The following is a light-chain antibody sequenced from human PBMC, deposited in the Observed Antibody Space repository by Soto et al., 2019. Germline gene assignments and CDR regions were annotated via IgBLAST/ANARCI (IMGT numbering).Light chain of an antibody. J-gene: IGKJ4*01. CDR1: QSVLYSSNNKNY. CDR2: WAS. CDR3: QQYYSPPLT. Sequence: DIVMTQSPDSLAVSLGERATINCKSSQSVLYSSNNKNYLAWYQQKPGQPPKLLIYWASTRESGVPDRFSGSGSGKYFTLTISTLQAEDVAVYYCQQYYSPPLTFGGGTKVEIK. V-gene: IGKV4-1*01.